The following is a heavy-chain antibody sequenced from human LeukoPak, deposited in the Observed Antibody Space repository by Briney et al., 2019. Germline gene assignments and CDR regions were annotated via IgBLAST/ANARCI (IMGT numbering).Heavy chain of an antibody. Sequence: PGGSLSLSCAASGFTFRSYAMSWARQAPGKGREWVSAISGSGGSTYYADSVKGRFNITRDNSKNTLYLQMNSLRAEDTAVYYCAKSGYSSGWYGVDYWGQGTLVTVSS. CDR1: GFTFRSYA. CDR3: AKSGYSSGWYGVDY. J-gene: IGHJ4*02. D-gene: IGHD6-19*01. V-gene: IGHV3-23*01. CDR2: ISGSGGST.